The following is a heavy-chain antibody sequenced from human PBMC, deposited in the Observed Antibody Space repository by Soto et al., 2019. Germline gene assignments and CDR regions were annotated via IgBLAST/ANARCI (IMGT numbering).Heavy chain of an antibody. CDR2: IDWDDDK. Sequence: SGPTLVNPTQTLTLTCTFSGFSLSTSGLCVTWIRQPPGKALEWLALIDWDDDKYYSTSLKTRLTISKDTSKNQVVLTMTNMDPVDTATYYCARATYYYDSSGLRADYGMDVWAQGTTVTVSS. CDR3: ARATYYYDSSGLRADYGMDV. J-gene: IGHJ6*02. V-gene: IGHV2-70*01. D-gene: IGHD3-22*01. CDR1: GFSLSTSGLC.